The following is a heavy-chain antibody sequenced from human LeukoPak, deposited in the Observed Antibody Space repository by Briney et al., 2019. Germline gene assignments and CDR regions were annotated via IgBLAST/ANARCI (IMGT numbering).Heavy chain of an antibody. CDR2: INAGNGIT. D-gene: IGHD5-18*01. CDR1: GYTFTSYA. J-gene: IGHJ4*02. CDR3: ARVDTATLDY. V-gene: IGHV1-3*01. Sequence: ASVKVSCKASGYTFTSYAMHWVRQAPGQRLEWMGWINAGNGITKYSQNFQGRVTITRDTSASTAYMELSSLRSEDTAVYYCARVDTATLDYWGQGTLVTVSS.